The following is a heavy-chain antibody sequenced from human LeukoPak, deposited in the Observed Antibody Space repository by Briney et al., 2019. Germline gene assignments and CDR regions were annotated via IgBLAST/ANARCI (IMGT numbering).Heavy chain of an antibody. D-gene: IGHD3-3*01. CDR3: AKARFGVVTAYDY. V-gene: IGHV3-23*01. Sequence: PGGSLRLSCAASGFTFSSDAMSWVRQAPGKGQEWVSAISGSGGSTYYADSVKGRFTISRDNSKNTLYLQMNSLRAEDTAVYYCAKARFGVVTAYDYWGQGTLVTVSS. CDR2: ISGSGGST. J-gene: IGHJ4*02. CDR1: GFTFSSDA.